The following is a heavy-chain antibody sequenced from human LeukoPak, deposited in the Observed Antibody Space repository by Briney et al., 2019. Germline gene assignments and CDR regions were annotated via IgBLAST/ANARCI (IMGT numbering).Heavy chain of an antibody. CDR1: GFTFSSYS. D-gene: IGHD3-10*01. CDR3: AREIPHYGSGSYYPDY. V-gene: IGHV3-21*01. CDR2: ISGSSSYM. Sequence: GGSLRLSCAASGFTFSSYSMNWVRQAPGKGLEWVSSISGSSSYMYYADSVKGRFTISRDNARNSLYLQMNSLRAEDTAVYYCAREIPHYGSGSYYPDYWGQGTLVTVSS. J-gene: IGHJ4*02.